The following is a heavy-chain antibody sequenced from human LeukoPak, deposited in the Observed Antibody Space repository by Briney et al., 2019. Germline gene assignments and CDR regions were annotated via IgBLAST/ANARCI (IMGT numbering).Heavy chain of an antibody. J-gene: IGHJ4*02. CDR3: ARVRNTAMVQRGYFDY. CDR1: GYSISSGYY. Sequence: SETLSLTCTVSGYSISSGYYWGWIRQPPGKGLEWIRSIYHSGSTYYNPSLKSRVTISVDTSKNQFSLKLSSVTAADTAVYYCARVRNTAMVQRGYFDYWGQGTLVTVSS. D-gene: IGHD5-18*01. V-gene: IGHV4-38-2*02. CDR2: IYHSGST.